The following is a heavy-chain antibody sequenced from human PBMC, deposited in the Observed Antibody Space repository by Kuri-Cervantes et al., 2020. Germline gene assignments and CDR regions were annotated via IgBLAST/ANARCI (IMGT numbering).Heavy chain of an antibody. Sequence: GESLKISCAASGFTFSSYAMHWVRQAPGKGLEWVAVISYDGSNKSYADSVKGRFTISRDNSKNTLYLQMNSLRTEDTALYYCAKDMGAYYDILTGPGAFDIWGQGTMVTVSS. V-gene: IGHV3-30-3*01. CDR1: GFTFSSYA. CDR2: ISYDGSNK. CDR3: AKDMGAYYDILTGPGAFDI. D-gene: IGHD3-9*01. J-gene: IGHJ3*02.